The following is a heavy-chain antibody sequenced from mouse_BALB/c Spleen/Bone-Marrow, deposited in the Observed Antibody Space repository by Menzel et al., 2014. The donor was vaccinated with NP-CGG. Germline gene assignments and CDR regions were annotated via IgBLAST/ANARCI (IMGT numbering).Heavy chain of an antibody. D-gene: IGHD2-4*01. J-gene: IGHJ4*01. CDR3: ARERDYDYAYAMDY. Sequence: VQLQQSGAELVKPGASVKLSCTASGFNIKDTYMHWVKQRPEQGLEWIGRIDPANGNTKYDPKFQGKATITADTSSNTAYLQLSSLTSEDTAVYYCARERDYDYAYAMDYWGRGTSVTVSS. V-gene: IGHV14-3*02. CDR2: IDPANGNT. CDR1: GFNIKDTY.